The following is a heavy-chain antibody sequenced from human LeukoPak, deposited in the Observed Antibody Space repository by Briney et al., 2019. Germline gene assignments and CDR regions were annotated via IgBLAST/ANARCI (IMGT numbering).Heavy chain of an antibody. CDR2: IDGSGGTT. D-gene: IGHD3-10*01. V-gene: IGHV3-23*01. J-gene: IGHJ6*02. Sequence: GGSLRLSCGASGFTFTRNAMAWVRQAPGKGLEWVSAIDGSGGTTFYADSVKGRFTISRDNSKNTLYLQMNSLRAEDTAVYYCAKDLFGEAARPNYYYYGMDVWGQGTTVTVSS. CDR1: GFTFTRNA. CDR3: AKDLFGEAARPNYYYYGMDV.